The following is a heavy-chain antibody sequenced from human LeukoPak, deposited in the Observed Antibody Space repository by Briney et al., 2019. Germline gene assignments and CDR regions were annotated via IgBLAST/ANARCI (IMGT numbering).Heavy chain of an antibody. D-gene: IGHD2-2*01. Sequence: SETLSLTCTVSGGSISSYYWSWIRQPPGKGLEWIGYIYYSGSTNYNPSLKSRVTISVDTSKNQFSLKLSSVTAADTAVYYRAGLLGCSSTSCYPEGTDWYFDLWGRGTLVTVSS. V-gene: IGHV4-59*01. CDR3: AGLLGCSSTSCYPEGTDWYFDL. CDR2: IYYSGST. CDR1: GGSISSYY. J-gene: IGHJ2*01.